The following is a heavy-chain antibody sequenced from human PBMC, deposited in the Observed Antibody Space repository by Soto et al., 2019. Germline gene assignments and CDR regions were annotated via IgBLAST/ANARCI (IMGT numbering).Heavy chain of an antibody. CDR3: ARHGGPSTPLRAFDI. J-gene: IGHJ3*02. CDR1: GGSSSVFY. D-gene: IGHD3-16*01. V-gene: IGHV4-59*08. CDR2: IFYSGST. Sequence: SETLSLTCTVPGGSSSVFYGSWIRQPPGKGLEWIGYIFYSGSTNYNPSLKSRVTMSVDTSKNQFSLKLNSVTAADTAVYYCARHGGPSTPLRAFDIRGQGTMVTVSS.